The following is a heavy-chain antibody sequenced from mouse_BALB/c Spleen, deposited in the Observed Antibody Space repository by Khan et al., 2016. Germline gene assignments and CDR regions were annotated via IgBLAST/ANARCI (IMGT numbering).Heavy chain of an antibody. CDR2: IWAGGST. D-gene: IGHD1-3*01. J-gene: IGHJ2*01. CDR1: GFSLTSYG. V-gene: IGHV2-9*02. CDR3: ARLEDI. Sequence: QVQLKQSGPGLVAPSQSLSITCTVSGFSLTSYGVHWVRQPPGKGLEWLGVIWAGGSTNYNSARMSRLSISKDNSQSKVCLKMNSLQTDDTAMYYWARLEDIWGQGTTHTVSS.